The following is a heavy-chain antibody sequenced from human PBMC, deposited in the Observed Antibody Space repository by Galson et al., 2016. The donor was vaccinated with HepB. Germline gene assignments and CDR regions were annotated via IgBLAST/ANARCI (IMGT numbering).Heavy chain of an antibody. J-gene: IGHJ3*02. V-gene: IGHV4-30-2*03. CDR2: MYHSGSS. Sequence: TLSLTCAVSGGSISSGPYSWSWIRQPPGKGLEWIGYMYHSGSSQYNPSLKSRVTISVDKSKNQFSLKLSSGTAADTSVYYCARHRSTMWGAFGIWGQGTMVTGSS. CDR3: ARHRSTMWGAFGI. CDR1: GGSISSGPYS. D-gene: IGHD1-26*01.